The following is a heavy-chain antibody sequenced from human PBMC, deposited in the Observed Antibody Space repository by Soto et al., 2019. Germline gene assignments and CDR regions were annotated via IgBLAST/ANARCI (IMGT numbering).Heavy chain of an antibody. D-gene: IGHD1-7*01. CDR2: IYHSGST. V-gene: IGHV4-4*02. J-gene: IGHJ4*02. CDR3: ARGITGTTSPFDY. Sequence: PSETLSLTCAVSGGSISSSNWWSWVRQPPGKGLEWIGEIYHSGSTNYNPSLKSRVTISVDTSKNQFSLKLSSVTAADTAVYYCARGITGTTSPFDYWGQGTLVTVS. CDR1: GGSISSSNW.